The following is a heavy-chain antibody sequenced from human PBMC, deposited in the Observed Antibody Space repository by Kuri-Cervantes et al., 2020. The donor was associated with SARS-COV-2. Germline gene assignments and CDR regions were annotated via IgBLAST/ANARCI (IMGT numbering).Heavy chain of an antibody. V-gene: IGHV4-38-2*01. CDR2: MYHSGST. Sequence: SETLSLTCAVSGYSISSGYYWGWIRQSPGKGLEWIGSMYHSGSTTYNPFLKSRVTISVDRSKNQFSLKLSSVTAADTAVYYCARSFSSWYPDYWGQGTLVTVSS. CDR3: ARSFSSWYPDY. J-gene: IGHJ4*02. D-gene: IGHD6-13*01. CDR1: GYSISSGYY.